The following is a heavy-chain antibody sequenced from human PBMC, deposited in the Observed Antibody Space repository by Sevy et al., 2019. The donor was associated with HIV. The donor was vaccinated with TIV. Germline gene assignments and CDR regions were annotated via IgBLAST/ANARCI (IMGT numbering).Heavy chain of an antibody. CDR2: SYSDDSR. V-gene: IGHV3-53*01. D-gene: IGHD6-13*01. CDR1: GFTVTNNY. J-gene: IGHJ6*02. Sequence: GGSLRLSCAASGFTVTNNYISWVRQAPGKGLDWVALSYSDDSRYFADSVRGRFTISRDSLKNTLYLQMNSLRAEYTAVYYCARLHPHIAAARAMDVWGQGTTVTVSS. CDR3: ARLHPHIAAARAMDV.